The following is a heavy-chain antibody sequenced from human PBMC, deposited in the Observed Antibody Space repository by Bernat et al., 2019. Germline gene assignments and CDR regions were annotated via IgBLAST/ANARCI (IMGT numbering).Heavy chain of an antibody. V-gene: IGHV3-30*18. Sequence: QVQLVESGGGVVQPGRSLRLSCAASGFTFSSYGMHWVRQAPGKGLEWVAVISYDGSNKYYADSVKGRFTISRDNSKNTLYLQMNSLRAEDMAVYYCAKDQLTGHLFNYYYYGMDVWGQGTTVTVSS. CDR3: AKDQLTGHLFNYYYYGMDV. D-gene: IGHD7-27*01. CDR1: GFTFSSYG. CDR2: ISYDGSNK. J-gene: IGHJ6*02.